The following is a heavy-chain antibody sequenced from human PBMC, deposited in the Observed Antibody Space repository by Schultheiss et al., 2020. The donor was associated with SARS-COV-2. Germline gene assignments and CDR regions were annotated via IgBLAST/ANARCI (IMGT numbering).Heavy chain of an antibody. CDR3: ARDEGRSSGWYWDY. CDR2: IKQDGSEK. CDR1: GGSFSGYY. Sequence: ETLSLTCAVYGGSFSGYYWSWIRQPPGKGLEWVANIKQDGSEKYYVDSVKGRFTISRDNSKNTLYLQMNSLRAEDTAVYYCARDEGRSSGWYWDYWGQGTLVTVS. V-gene: IGHV3-7*03. D-gene: IGHD6-19*01. J-gene: IGHJ4*02.